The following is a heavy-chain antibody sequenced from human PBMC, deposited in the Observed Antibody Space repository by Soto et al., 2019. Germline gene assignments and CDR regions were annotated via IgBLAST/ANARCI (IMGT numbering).Heavy chain of an antibody. CDR3: ARDHVRYGDYVGVDY. Sequence: GGSLRLSCAASGFTFSSYGMHWVRQAPGKGLEWVAVIWYDGSNKYYADSVKGRFTISRDNSKNTLYLQMNSLRAEDTAVYYCARDHVRYGDYVGVDYWGQGTLVTVSS. D-gene: IGHD4-17*01. J-gene: IGHJ4*02. CDR1: GFTFSSYG. CDR2: IWYDGSNK. V-gene: IGHV3-33*01.